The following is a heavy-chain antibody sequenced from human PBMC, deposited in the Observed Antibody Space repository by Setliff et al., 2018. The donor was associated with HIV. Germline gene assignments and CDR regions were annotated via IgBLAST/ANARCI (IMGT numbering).Heavy chain of an antibody. D-gene: IGHD2-21*01. CDR1: GFIFNKYG. CDR2: INWNGGEK. CDR3: ARGPPRAYDYHYFMDV. J-gene: IGHJ6*03. Sequence: GGSLRLSCVASGFIFNKYGMSWVRQAPGKGLEWVSGINWNGGEKGYADSVKGRFTISRDNAKTSLYLQMNSLRAEDTALYYCARGPPRAYDYHYFMDVWGKGTTVTVSS. V-gene: IGHV3-20*04.